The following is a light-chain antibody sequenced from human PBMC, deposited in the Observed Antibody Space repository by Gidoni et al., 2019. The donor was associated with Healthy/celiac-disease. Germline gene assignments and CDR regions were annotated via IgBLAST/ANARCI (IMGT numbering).Light chain of an antibody. CDR3: QSYDSSLRDVV. CDR2: GNS. J-gene: IGLJ2*01. CDR1: SSNIGAGYD. V-gene: IGLV1-40*01. Sequence: QSVLTQPPSGSGAPGQRVTISCTGSSSNIGAGYDVHWSQQLPGTAPKLLIYGNSNRPSGVPDRFSGSKSGTSASLAITGLQAEDEADYYCQSYDSSLRDVVFGGGTKLTVL.